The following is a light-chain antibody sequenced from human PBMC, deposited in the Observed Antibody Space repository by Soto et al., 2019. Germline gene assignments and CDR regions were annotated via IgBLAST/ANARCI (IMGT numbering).Light chain of an antibody. CDR3: QQSYSTQYT. Sequence: DIQMTQSPSSLSASVGDRVTITCRASQSISTYLNWYQHKPGKAPKVLIYAASSLQSGVPSRFSGSGSGTDFTLTISSLQPEDFATCYCQQSYSTQYTFGQGTKLEIK. CDR1: QSISTY. J-gene: IGKJ2*01. V-gene: IGKV1-39*01. CDR2: AAS.